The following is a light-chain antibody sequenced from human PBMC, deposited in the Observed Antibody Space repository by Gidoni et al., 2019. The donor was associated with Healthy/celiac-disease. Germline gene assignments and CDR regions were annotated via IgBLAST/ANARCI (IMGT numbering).Light chain of an antibody. J-gene: IGLJ2*01. Sequence: SYELPQPPSVSVSPGQTASITCSGDKLGDKYACWYQQKPGQSPVLVIYQDSKRPSGIPERFSGSNSGNTATLTISGTQAMDEADYYCQAWESRTHVVFGGGTKLTVL. CDR1: KLGDKY. CDR3: QAWESRTHVV. V-gene: IGLV3-1*01. CDR2: QDS.